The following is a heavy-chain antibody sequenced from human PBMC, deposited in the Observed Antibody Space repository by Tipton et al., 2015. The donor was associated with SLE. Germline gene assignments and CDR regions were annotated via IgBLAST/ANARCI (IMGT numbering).Heavy chain of an antibody. D-gene: IGHD5-18*01. CDR2: IYYGGTI. V-gene: IGHV4-28*02. CDR1: GYSISTSDSNW. Sequence: LSLTCAVSGYSISTSDSNWWGWIRQPPGKGLEWIGHIYYGGTIYYNPSLKSRVTMSIDTSKNQFSLKLSSVTDVDTAVYYCARTAGRSVKLWYFDLWGRGTLVTVSS. J-gene: IGHJ2*01. CDR3: ARTAGRSVKLWYFDL.